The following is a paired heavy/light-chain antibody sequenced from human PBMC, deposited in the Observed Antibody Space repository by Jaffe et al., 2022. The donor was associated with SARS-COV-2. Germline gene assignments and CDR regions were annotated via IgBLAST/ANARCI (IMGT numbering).Heavy chain of an antibody. J-gene: IGHJ4*02. D-gene: IGHD3-10*01. CDR2: LSGSGGST. CDR3: AKGRGDYYGSGSDY. CDR1: GFTFSSYA. Sequence: EVQLLESGGGLIQPGGSLRLSCAASGFTFSSYAMSWVRLAPGKGLEWVSALSGSGGSTYYADSVKGRFTISRDNSKNTLYLQMNSLRAEDTAVYYCAKGRGDYYGSGSDYWGQGTLVTVSS. V-gene: IGHV3-23*01.
Light chain of an antibody. V-gene: IGKV1-12*01. CDR3: QQANSFPHT. CDR2: AAS. J-gene: IGKJ2*01. CDR1: QGISSW. Sequence: DIQMTQSPSSVSASVGDRVTITCRASQGISSWLAWYQQKPGKAPKLLIYAASTLQSGVPSRFSGSGSGTDFTLTISSLQPEDFATYYCQQANSFPHTFGQGTKLEIK.